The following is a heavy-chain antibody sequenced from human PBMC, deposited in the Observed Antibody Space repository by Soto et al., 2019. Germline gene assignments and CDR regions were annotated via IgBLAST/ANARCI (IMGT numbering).Heavy chain of an antibody. CDR2: INHSGST. CDR1: GGSFSGYY. J-gene: IGHJ4*02. Sequence: PSETLSLTCAVYGGSFSGYYWSWIRQPPGKGLEWIGEINHSGSTNYNPSLKSRVTISVDTSKNQFSLKLSSVTAADTAVYYCARGGNDYGSGTQGRVFDYWGQGTLVTVSS. V-gene: IGHV4-34*01. CDR3: ARGGNDYGSGTQGRVFDY. D-gene: IGHD3-10*01.